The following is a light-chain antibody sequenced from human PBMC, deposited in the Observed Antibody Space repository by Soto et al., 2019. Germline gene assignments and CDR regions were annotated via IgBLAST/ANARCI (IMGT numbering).Light chain of an antibody. CDR1: SSDVGGYNY. J-gene: IGLJ3*02. V-gene: IGLV2-14*01. Sequence: ALTQPASVSGSPGQSITISCTGTSSDVGGYNYVSWYQQHPGKAPKLMIFEVSYRPSGVSNRFSGSKSGNTASLTISGLQAEDEADYYCSSFTTTTWVFGGGTKVTVL. CDR3: SSFTTTTWV. CDR2: EVS.